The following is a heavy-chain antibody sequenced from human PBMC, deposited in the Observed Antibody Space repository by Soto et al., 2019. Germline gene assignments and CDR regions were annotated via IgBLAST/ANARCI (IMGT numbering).Heavy chain of an antibody. V-gene: IGHV3-30*18. CDR1: EFTFSSYG. J-gene: IGHJ2*01. Sequence: QVQLVESGGGVVQPGRSLRLSCVASEFTFSSYGMHWVRQAPGKGLEWVAVISYDGSNKYYADSVKGRFTISRDNSKNTLYLQMNSLRAEDTAVYYCAKDLVAATYWYFDLWGRGTLVTVSS. CDR2: ISYDGSNK. D-gene: IGHD2-15*01. CDR3: AKDLVAATYWYFDL.